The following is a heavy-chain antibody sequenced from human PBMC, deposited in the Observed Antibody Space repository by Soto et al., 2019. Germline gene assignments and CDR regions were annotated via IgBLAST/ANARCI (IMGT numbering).Heavy chain of an antibody. CDR3: ARADIVVVVAATADYYYGMDV. Sequence: SVKVSCKASGGTFSSYAISWVRQAPGQGREWMGGIIPIFGTANYAQKFQGRVTITADESTSTAYMELSSLRSEDTAVYYCARADIVVVVAATADYYYGMDVWGQGTTVTVSS. J-gene: IGHJ6*02. V-gene: IGHV1-69*13. CDR2: IIPIFGTA. D-gene: IGHD2-15*01. CDR1: GGTFSSYA.